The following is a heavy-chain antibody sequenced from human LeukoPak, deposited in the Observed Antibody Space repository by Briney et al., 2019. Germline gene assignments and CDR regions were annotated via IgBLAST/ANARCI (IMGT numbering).Heavy chain of an antibody. CDR2: IYYSGST. V-gene: IGHV4-39*01. D-gene: IGHD2-2*01. Sequence: SETLSLTCTVSGGSISSSSYHWGWIRQPPGKGLEWIGSIYYSGSTYYNPSLKSRVTISVDTSKNQFSLKLSSVTAADTAVYYCARHPGYCSSTSCYPLLSWYFDLWGRGTLVTVSS. J-gene: IGHJ2*01. CDR3: ARHPGYCSSTSCYPLLSWYFDL. CDR1: GGSISSSSYH.